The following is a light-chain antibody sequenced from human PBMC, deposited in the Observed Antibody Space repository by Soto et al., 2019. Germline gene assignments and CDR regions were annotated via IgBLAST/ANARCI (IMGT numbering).Light chain of an antibody. CDR2: FDD. CDR3: AAWDDSLSGPL. CDR1: NSNIGTNA. V-gene: IGLV1-36*01. Sequence: QSVLTQPPSVSAAPGQRVTISCSGSNSNIGTNAVNWYQHLPGKAPKLLVHFDDRVASGVSDRVSGSKSGTSASLAISARQAEDEADYYCAAWDDSLSGPLFGGGTKLTVL. J-gene: IGLJ3*02.